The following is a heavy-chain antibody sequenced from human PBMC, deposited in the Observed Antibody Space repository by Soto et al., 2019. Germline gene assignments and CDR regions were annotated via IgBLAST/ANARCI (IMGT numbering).Heavy chain of an antibody. Sequence: EVQLVESGGGLVQPGGSLRLSCAASGFTFSSYWMHWVRQAPGKGLVWVSRINSDGSITSYADSVKGRFTISRDNAKNTLSLHMHSLSAEDTAVYYCERQEGAAFYYDGMDVWGQGTTVTVSS. CDR1: GFTFSSYW. CDR2: INSDGSIT. V-gene: IGHV3-74*01. J-gene: IGHJ6*02. CDR3: ERQEGAAFYYDGMDV.